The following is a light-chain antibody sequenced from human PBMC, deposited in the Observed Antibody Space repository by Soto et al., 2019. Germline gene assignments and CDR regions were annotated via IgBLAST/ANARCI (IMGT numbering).Light chain of an antibody. CDR1: SSDVGGYNY. Sequence: QSVLTQPRSVSGSRGQSVTISCTGTSSDVGGYNYVSWYQQHPGKAPKLMIYDVSKRPSGVPDRFSGSKSGNTASLTISGLQAEDEADYYCFSYAGSYTVVFGTGTQLTVL. V-gene: IGLV2-11*01. CDR3: FSYAGSYTVV. CDR2: DVS. J-gene: IGLJ1*01.